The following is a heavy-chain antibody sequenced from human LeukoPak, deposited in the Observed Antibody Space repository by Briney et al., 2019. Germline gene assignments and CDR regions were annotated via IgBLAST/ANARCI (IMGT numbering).Heavy chain of an antibody. D-gene: IGHD5-12*01. CDR3: ARDRSGLYYFDY. Sequence: SQTLSLTCTVSGGSISGGGYFWSWIRQHPGRGLEWIGSMYYRGGSYYNPSLKSRVTISVDTSKNQFSMKLSSVTAADTAVYYCARDRSGLYYFDYWGQGTLVTVSA. J-gene: IGHJ4*02. V-gene: IGHV4-31*03. CDR2: MYYRGGS. CDR1: GGSISGGGYF.